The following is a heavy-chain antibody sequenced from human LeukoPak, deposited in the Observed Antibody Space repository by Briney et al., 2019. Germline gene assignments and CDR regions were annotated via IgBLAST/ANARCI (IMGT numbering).Heavy chain of an antibody. CDR1: GDSVSSISVA. V-gene: IGHV6-1*01. CDR3: SLARSEYHYGMDV. Sequence: SQTLSLTCAISGDSVSSISVAWNWIMQSPSRGLEWLGRTYYRSKWYYEYAVSVKSRINISPDTSKNQFSLQLTSVTPEDTAVYYCSLARSEYHYGMDVWGQGTTVTVSS. CDR2: TYYRSKWYY. J-gene: IGHJ6*02.